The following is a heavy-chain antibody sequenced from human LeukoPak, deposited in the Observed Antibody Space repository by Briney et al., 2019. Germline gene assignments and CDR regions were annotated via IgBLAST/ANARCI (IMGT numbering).Heavy chain of an antibody. J-gene: IGHJ4*02. CDR2: MSGSGSHT. CDR3: AKVRSGNNYYFDY. CDR1: GFTFSDFA. D-gene: IGHD1/OR15-1a*01. V-gene: IGHV3-23*01. Sequence: GGSLRLSCAASGFTFSDFAMSWLRQAPGKGLEWVSDMSGSGSHTHSADFVKGRFTISRDNFKNTLYLQMNSLRVEDTAVYYCAKVRSGNNYYFDYWGQGTLVTVSS.